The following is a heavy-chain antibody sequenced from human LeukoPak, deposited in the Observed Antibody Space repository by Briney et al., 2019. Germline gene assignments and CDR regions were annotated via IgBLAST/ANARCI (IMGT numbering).Heavy chain of an antibody. J-gene: IGHJ4*02. CDR2: IYYSGST. D-gene: IGHD6-13*01. CDR1: DGSISSGGYY. Sequence: SQTLSLTCTVSDGSISSGGYYWSWIRQHPGKGLEWIGYIYYSGSTYYNPSLKSRVTISVDTSKNQFSLKLSSVTAADTAVYYCARGRYSRPYYFDYWGQGTLVTVSS. V-gene: IGHV4-31*03. CDR3: ARGRYSRPYYFDY.